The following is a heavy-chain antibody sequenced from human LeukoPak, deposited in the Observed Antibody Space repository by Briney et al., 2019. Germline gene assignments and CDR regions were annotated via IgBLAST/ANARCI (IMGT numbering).Heavy chain of an antibody. D-gene: IGHD6-13*01. CDR3: ARDQDSSSSLDY. V-gene: IGHV4-34*01. Sequence: SETLSLTCAVYGGSFSGYYWSWIRQPPGKGLEWIGEINHSGSTNYNPSLKSRVTISVDTSKNQFSLKLSSVTAADTAVYYCARDQDSSSSLDYWGQGTLVTVSS. J-gene: IGHJ4*02. CDR2: INHSGST. CDR1: GGSFSGYY.